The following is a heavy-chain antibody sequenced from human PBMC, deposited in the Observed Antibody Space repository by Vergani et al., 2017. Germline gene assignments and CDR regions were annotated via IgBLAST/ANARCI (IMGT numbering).Heavy chain of an antibody. CDR2: IIPILGIA. Sequence: QVQLVQSGAEVKKPGSSVQVSCKASGGTFSSYTISWVRQAPGQGLEWMGRIIPILGIANYAQKLQGRVTMTTDTSTSTASMELRSLRSGDTAVYYCARDPTICGVVIILRAFDIWGQGTMVTVSS. CDR1: GGTFSSYT. CDR3: ARDPTICGVVIILRAFDI. J-gene: IGHJ3*02. D-gene: IGHD3-3*01. V-gene: IGHV1-69*08.